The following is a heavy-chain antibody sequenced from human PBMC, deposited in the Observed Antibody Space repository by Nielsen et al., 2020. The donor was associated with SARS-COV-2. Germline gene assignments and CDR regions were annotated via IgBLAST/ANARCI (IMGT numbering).Heavy chain of an antibody. V-gene: IGHV4-39*01. Sequence: SETLSLTCTVSGGSISSSSYYWGWIRQPPGKGLEWIGSIYYSGSTYYNPSLKSRVTISVDTSKNQFSLKLSSVTAADTAVYYCARLPFSVGWYRYGMDVWGQGTTVTVSS. CDR3: ARLPFSVGWYRYGMDV. J-gene: IGHJ6*02. CDR2: IYYSGST. D-gene: IGHD6-19*01. CDR1: GGSISSSSYY.